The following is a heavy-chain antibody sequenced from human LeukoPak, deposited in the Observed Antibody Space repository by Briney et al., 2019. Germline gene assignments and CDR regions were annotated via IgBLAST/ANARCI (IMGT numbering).Heavy chain of an antibody. V-gene: IGHV3-23*01. CDR1: GFRFTDYS. J-gene: IGHJ6*02. D-gene: IGHD2-2*01. CDR3: VKDRPCETCMPMDA. Sequence: GGSLRLSCAASGFRFTDYSMNWVRQAPGKGLEWVAGLGRSGEYKYYADSVKGRFTISRDNSKDTVSIQMNSLRAEDSAIYFCVKDRPCETCMPMDAWGQGTTVTVSS. CDR2: LGRSGEYK.